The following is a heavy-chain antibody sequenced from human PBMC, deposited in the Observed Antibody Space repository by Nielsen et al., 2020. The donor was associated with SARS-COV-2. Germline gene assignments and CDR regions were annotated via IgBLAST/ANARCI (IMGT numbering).Heavy chain of an antibody. Sequence: GESLKISCAASEFSLSDYYMSWIRQAPGKGLEWVSCITSSSSDYTNYADSVKGRFTISRDNAKNSLYLQMDSLRADDTAVYYCARESVTGTDAFDIWGQGTVVTVSS. V-gene: IGHV3-11*05. CDR2: ITSSSSDYT. D-gene: IGHD6-19*01. CDR3: ARESVTGTDAFDI. CDR1: EFSLSDYY. J-gene: IGHJ3*02.